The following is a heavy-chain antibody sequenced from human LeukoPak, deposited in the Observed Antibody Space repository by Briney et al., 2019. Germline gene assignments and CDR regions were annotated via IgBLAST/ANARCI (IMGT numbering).Heavy chain of an antibody. CDR3: AKSSSYYDSRGYCSPDYFDY. D-gene: IGHD3-22*01. V-gene: IGHV3-30*18. J-gene: IGHJ4*02. CDR2: ISYDGSNK. CDR1: GFTFSSYA. Sequence: GGSLRLSCAASGFTFSSYATHWVRQAPGKGLEWVAVISYDGSNKYYTDSVKGRFTISRDNSKNTLYLQMNSLRAEDTAVYYCAKSSSYYDSRGYCSPDYFDYWGQGTLVTVSS.